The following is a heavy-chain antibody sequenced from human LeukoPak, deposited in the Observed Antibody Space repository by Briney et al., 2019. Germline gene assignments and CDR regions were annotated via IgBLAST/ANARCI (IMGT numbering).Heavy chain of an antibody. D-gene: IGHD3-10*01. CDR3: AKVPYPDYGSWRPPFMDV. CDR2: ISDTSTNT. CDR1: GFTFSNYA. Sequence: PGGSLRLSRAASGFTFSNYALSWVRQAPGKGLEWVSTISDTSTNTYYADSVTGRFTSSRDNSMNTLYLQMNSLRAEDTAIYFRAKVPYPDYGSWRPPFMDVWGQGTTVAVSS. V-gene: IGHV3-23*01. J-gene: IGHJ6*02.